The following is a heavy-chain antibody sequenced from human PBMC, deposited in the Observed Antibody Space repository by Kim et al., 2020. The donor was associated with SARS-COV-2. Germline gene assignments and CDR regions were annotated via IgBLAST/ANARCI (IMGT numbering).Heavy chain of an antibody. D-gene: IGHD5-18*01. CDR3: ARDRRLDTAFPSHYYYGL. CDR2: IYSGGST. CDR1: GFTASSNY. J-gene: IGHJ6*01. V-gene: IGHV3-66*01. Sequence: GGSLRLSCAASGFTASSNYMTWVRQAPGKGLEWVSVIYSGGSTNYADSVKGRFTISRDNSKNTLYLQMNSLRAEDTAVYYCARDRRLDTAFPSHYYYGL.